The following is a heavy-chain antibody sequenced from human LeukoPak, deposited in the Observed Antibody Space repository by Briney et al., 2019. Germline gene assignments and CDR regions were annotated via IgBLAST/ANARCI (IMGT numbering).Heavy chain of an antibody. Sequence: SVKVSCKASGGTFSSYAVSWVRQAPGQGLEWMGRIIPILGIANYAQKFQGRVTITADKSTSTAYMELSSLRSEDTAVYYCARFEVAGNTENNYWGQGTLVTVSS. V-gene: IGHV1-69*04. CDR1: GGTFSSYA. J-gene: IGHJ4*02. CDR3: ARFEVAGNTENNY. D-gene: IGHD6-19*01. CDR2: IIPILGIA.